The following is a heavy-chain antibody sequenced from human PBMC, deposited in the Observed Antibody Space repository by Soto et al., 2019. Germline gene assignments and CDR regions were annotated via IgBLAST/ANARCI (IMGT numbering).Heavy chain of an antibody. CDR3: ARGDIVLVPASEGNWFDP. D-gene: IGHD2-2*01. Sequence: WVQQETGQGLEWMGWINPHNGNTDLALQFQGRVTLTTDISRSTAYMELRSLRSDDTALYYCARGDIVLVPASEGNWFDPRGQGTLVPVFS. V-gene: IGHV1-18*01. CDR2: INPHNGNT. J-gene: IGHJ5*02.